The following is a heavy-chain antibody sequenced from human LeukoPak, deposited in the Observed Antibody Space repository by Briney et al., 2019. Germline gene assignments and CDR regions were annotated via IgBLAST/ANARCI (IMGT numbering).Heavy chain of an antibody. J-gene: IGHJ6*02. CDR2: FCYSGSTNFT. Sequence: SETLSLTCTVSGGSNSGSYWSWIRQPPGKGLEWIGYFCYSGSTNFTNYNPSLKSRVTISVDTSKNQFSLNLTSVAAADTAVYYCARDSGGSTYGMDVWGQGTTVTVSS. V-gene: IGHV4-59*01. D-gene: IGHD2-15*01. CDR1: GGSNSGSY. CDR3: ARDSGGSTYGMDV.